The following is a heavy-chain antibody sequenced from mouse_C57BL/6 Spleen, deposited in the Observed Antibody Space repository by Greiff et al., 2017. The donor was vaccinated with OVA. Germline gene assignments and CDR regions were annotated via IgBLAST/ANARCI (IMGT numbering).Heavy chain of an antibody. Sequence: QVQLQQSGAELVKPGASVKISCKASGYAFSSYWMNWVKQRPGKGLAWIGQIYPGDGDTNYNGKFKGKATLTADKSSSTAYMQLSSLTSEDSAVYFCARGGGYDAWFAYWGQGTLVTVSA. CDR3: ARGGGYDAWFAY. CDR1: GYAFSSYW. V-gene: IGHV1-80*01. CDR2: IYPGDGDT. J-gene: IGHJ3*01. D-gene: IGHD2-2*01.